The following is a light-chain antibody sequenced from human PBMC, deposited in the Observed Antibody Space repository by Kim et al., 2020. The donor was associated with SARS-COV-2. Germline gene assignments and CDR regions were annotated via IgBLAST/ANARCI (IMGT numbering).Light chain of an antibody. CDR2: KNN. V-gene: IGLV1-47*01. Sequence: QRVTISCSGSSSNIGSNYVYWYQQIPGTAPKLLIYKNNQRPSGVPDRFSGSKSGTSASLAISGLRSEDEADYYCAAWDDSLSGPRVFGGGTQLTVL. J-gene: IGLJ2*01. CDR3: AAWDDSLSGPRV. CDR1: SSNIGSNY.